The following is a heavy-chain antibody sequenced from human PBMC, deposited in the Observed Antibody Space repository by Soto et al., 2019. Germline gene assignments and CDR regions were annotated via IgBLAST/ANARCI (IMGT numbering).Heavy chain of an antibody. V-gene: IGHV4-59*01. Sequence: SSETLSLTCTVSGGSISSYYWSWIRQPPGKGLEWIGYIYYSGSTNYNPSLKSRVTISVDTSKNQFSLKLSSVTAADTAVYYCARDSGSSGLGHDYWGQGTLVTVSS. J-gene: IGHJ4*02. CDR2: IYYSGST. CDR3: ARDSGSSGLGHDY. D-gene: IGHD6-19*01. CDR1: GGSISSYY.